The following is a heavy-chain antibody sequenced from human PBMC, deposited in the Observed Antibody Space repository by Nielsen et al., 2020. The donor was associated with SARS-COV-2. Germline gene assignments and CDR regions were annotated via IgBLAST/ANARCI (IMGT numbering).Heavy chain of an antibody. CDR3: ARRHMIPFGAGTYHFDF. CDR1: GYSFSSYW. J-gene: IGHJ4*02. D-gene: IGHD3-16*01. CDR2: IYPGDSET. Sequence: GESLKISCKGSGYSFSSYWIAWVRQRPGKGLEWMGIIYPGDSETKYSPSFQGQVTMSVDKSLRTAYLQWRTLKASDTAMYYCARRHMIPFGAGTYHFDFWGQGTLVTVSS. V-gene: IGHV5-51*01.